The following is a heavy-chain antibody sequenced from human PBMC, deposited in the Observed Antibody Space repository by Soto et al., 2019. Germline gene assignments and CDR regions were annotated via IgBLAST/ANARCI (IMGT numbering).Heavy chain of an antibody. CDR2: INAGNGNT. CDR3: ERGSGYYYWDDY. J-gene: IGHJ4*02. V-gene: IGHV1-3*01. CDR1: GYPFTSYA. D-gene: IGHD3-22*01. Sequence: ASVKVSTKASGYPFTSYAMHGVRQAPGQRLEWMGWINAGNGNTKYSQKFQGRVTITRDTSASTAYMELSSLRSEDTAVYYCERGSGYYYWDDYWGQGTLVNVS.